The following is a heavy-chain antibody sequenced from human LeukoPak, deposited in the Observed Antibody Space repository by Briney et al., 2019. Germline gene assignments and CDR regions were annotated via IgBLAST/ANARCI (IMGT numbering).Heavy chain of an antibody. V-gene: IGHV3-7*01. Sequence: GGFLRLSCVASGFPFKGYWMTWVRQSPGKGLDWVANIKPDGSETNYLDSVKGRFTISIDNARDSLFLEMNNLRVDDTAVYYCARDGGELWPLDEWGQGILVTVPS. CDR3: ARDGGELWPLDE. J-gene: IGHJ4*02. CDR1: GFPFKGYW. D-gene: IGHD3-10*01. CDR2: IKPDGSET.